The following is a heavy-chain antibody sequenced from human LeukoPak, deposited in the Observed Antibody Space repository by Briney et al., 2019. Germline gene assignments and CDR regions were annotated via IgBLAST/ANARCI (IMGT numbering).Heavy chain of an antibody. V-gene: IGHV4-34*01. J-gene: IGHJ5*02. CDR2: INDSGST. CDR1: GGSFNGHY. CDR3: SESRRSFDWFDP. Sequence: PSETLSLTCAVYGGSFNGHYWSWIRQPPGKGLEWIGEINDSGSTNYNPSLKSRLTISVDTSKNQFSLKLSSVTAADTAVYYCSESRRSFDWFDPWGQGTLVTVSS. D-gene: IGHD3-9*01.